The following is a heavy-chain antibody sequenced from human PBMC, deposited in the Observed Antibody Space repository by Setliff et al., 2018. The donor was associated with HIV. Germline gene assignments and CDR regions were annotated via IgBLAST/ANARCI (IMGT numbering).Heavy chain of an antibody. D-gene: IGHD4-17*01. V-gene: IGHV3-23*01. CDR3: AQDDYGPLH. J-gene: IGHJ4*02. CDR2: ISGGGGST. CDR1: GLTFSNYA. Sequence: GSLRLSCAASGLTFSNYAMSWVRQAPGKGLEWVSGISGGGGSTNYADSVKGRFTISRDNFKNTLYLQMNSLRVDDTGLYFCAQDDYGPLHWGQGTLVTVSS.